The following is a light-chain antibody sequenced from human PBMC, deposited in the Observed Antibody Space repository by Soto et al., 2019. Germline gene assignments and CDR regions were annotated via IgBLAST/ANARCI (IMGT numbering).Light chain of an antibody. J-gene: IGLJ2*01. CDR2: YGS. CDR1: NIGSKS. V-gene: IGLV3-21*04. CDR3: QVWDSSSDHLVV. Sequence: SYELTQPPSVSVAPGKTAKITCGENNIGSKSVHWYQHKPGQAPVLVIYYGSDRPSGIPERFSGSNSRNTATLTISRVEAGDEADYYCQVWDSSSDHLVVFGGGTKVTVL.